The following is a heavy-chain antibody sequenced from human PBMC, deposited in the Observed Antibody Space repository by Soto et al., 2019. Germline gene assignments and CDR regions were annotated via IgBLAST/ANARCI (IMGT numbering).Heavy chain of an antibody. Sequence: GGSLRLSCAASGFTFSTYGMNWVRQAPGKGLEWVSYISSSSSTIYYADSVKGRFTISRDNAKNSLYLQMNSLRDEDTAVYWCARDNWNGAYYGLDVWGQGTTVTVSS. V-gene: IGHV3-48*02. D-gene: IGHD1-20*01. CDR1: GFTFSTYG. CDR3: ARDNWNGAYYGLDV. J-gene: IGHJ6*02. CDR2: ISSSSSTI.